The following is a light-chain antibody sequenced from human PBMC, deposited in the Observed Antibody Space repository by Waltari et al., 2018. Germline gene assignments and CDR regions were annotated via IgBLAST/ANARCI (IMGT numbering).Light chain of an antibody. J-gene: IGLJ3*02. Sequence: YHKRPGISPSMIIYEDNKRPSGVPDLFSGSIDSSSNSASLTISGLKTEYEADYYCQSYDTNIRVFGGGTKLTVL. CDR3: QSYDTNIRV. V-gene: IGLV6-57*01. CDR2: EDN.